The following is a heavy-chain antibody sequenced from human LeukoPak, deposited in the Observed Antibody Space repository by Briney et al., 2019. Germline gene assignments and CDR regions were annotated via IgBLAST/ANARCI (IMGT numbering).Heavy chain of an antibody. CDR1: GFSFSRFG. J-gene: IGHJ4*02. Sequence: GRSLRLSCAASGFSFSRFGMHWVRQAPGKGLEWVALIRFDGTKENYADSVKGRFTISRDISNNTLYLQMNSLRAEDTAVYYCARDWKSSCFDYWGQGALATVSS. CDR2: IRFDGTKE. V-gene: IGHV3-33*01. D-gene: IGHD1-1*01. CDR3: ARDWKSSCFDY.